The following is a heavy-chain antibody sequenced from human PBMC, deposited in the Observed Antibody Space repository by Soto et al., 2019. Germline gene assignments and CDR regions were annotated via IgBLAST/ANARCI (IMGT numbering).Heavy chain of an antibody. Sequence: QVQLVESGGGVVQPGRSLRLSCAASGFTFSSYGMHWVRQAPGKGLEWVAVISYDGSNKYYADSVKGRFSISRDNSKNTMYLQINSLRAEDTAVYYCAKELYYYDSSGTFDYWGQGTLVTVSS. CDR3: AKELYYYDSSGTFDY. J-gene: IGHJ4*02. CDR2: ISYDGSNK. D-gene: IGHD3-22*01. V-gene: IGHV3-30*18. CDR1: GFTFSSYG.